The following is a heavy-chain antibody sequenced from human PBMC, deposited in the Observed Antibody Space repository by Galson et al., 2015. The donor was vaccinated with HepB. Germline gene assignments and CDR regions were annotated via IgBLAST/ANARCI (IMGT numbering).Heavy chain of an antibody. D-gene: IGHD4-17*01. V-gene: IGHV1-69*13. CDR2: IIPMFGTA. CDR1: GGTFSSYG. CDR3: SRVAYGDYAFGY. Sequence: SVKVSCKASGGTFSSYGINWVRQAPGQGLEWMGGIIPMFGTANYAQKFQGRVTITADESTSTAYMELSGLRSGDTAVYYCSRVAYGDYAFGYWGQGTLVTVSS. J-gene: IGHJ4*02.